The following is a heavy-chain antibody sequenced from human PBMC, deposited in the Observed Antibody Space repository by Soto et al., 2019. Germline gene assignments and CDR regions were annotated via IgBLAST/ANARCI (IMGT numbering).Heavy chain of an antibody. V-gene: IGHV3-33*01. J-gene: IGHJ4*02. CDR1: GFTFSSYG. D-gene: IGHD6-6*01. CDR3: AREQLVREGPLDY. Sequence: GGSLRLSCAASGFTFSSYGIHWVRQAPGKGLEWVAVIWYDGSNKYYADSVKGRFTISRDNSKNTLYLQMNSLRAGDTAVYYCAREQLVREGPLDYWGQGTLVTVSS. CDR2: IWYDGSNK.